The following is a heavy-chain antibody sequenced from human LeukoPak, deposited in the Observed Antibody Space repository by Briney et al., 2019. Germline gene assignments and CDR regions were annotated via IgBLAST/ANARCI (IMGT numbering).Heavy chain of an antibody. Sequence: SETLSLXCTVSGGSISSYYWSWIRQPAGKGLEWIGRIYTSGRTNYNPSLKSRVTMSVDTSKNQFSLKLSSVTAAGTAVYYCARDASRGYYDYGDYGAFYWYFDLWGRGTLVTVSS. D-gene: IGHD4-17*01. CDR2: IYTSGRT. CDR1: GGSISSYY. J-gene: IGHJ2*01. CDR3: ARDASRGYYDYGDYGAFYWYFDL. V-gene: IGHV4-4*07.